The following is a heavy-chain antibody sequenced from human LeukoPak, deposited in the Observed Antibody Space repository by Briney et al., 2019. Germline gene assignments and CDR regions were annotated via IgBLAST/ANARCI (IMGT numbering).Heavy chain of an antibody. J-gene: IGHJ5*02. CDR3: ARVGTTMVTMVYGWFDP. D-gene: IGHD4-23*01. CDR1: GYTLTELS. V-gene: IGHV1-24*01. CDR2: FDPEDGET. Sequence: ASVKVSCKVSGYTLTELSMHWVRQAPGKGLEWMGGFDPEDGETIYAQKFQGRVTMTEDTSTDTAYMELSSLRSDDTAVYYCARVGTTMVTMVYGWFDPWGQGTLVTVSS.